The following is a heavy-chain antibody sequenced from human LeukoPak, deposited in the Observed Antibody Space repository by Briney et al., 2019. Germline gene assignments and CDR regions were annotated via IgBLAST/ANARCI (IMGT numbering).Heavy chain of an antibody. CDR1: GYTFTGYY. CDR3: ARWEQYVWGSYRYGDY. Sequence: GASVKVSCKASGYTFTGYYMHWVRQAPGQGLEWMGWINPNSGGTNYAQKFQGRVTMTRDTSISTAYMELSRLRCDDTAVLYCARWEQYVWGSYRYGDYWGQGTLVTVSS. CDR2: INPNSGGT. J-gene: IGHJ4*02. V-gene: IGHV1-2*02. D-gene: IGHD3-16*02.